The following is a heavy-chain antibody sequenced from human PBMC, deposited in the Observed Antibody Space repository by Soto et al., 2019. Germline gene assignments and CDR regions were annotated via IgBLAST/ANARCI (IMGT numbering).Heavy chain of an antibody. CDR1: GFTFSSYS. Sequence: EVQLVESGGGLVQPGGSLRLSCAASGFTFSSYSMNWVRQAPGKGLEWVSYISSSSSTIYYADSVKGRFTISRDNAKNSLYLQMNSLRAEDTAVYYCATDGADYIDAFDIWGQGTMVTFSS. D-gene: IGHD4-4*01. CDR3: ATDGADYIDAFDI. CDR2: ISSSSSTI. J-gene: IGHJ3*02. V-gene: IGHV3-48*01.